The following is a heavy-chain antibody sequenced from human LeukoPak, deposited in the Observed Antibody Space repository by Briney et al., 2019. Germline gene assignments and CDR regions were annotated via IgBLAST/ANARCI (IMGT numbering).Heavy chain of an antibody. J-gene: IGHJ6*03. V-gene: IGHV4-59*01. CDR3: ARGQRSSSGWYFNYYYMDV. CDR1: GGSISSYY. Sequence: SETLSLTCTVSGGSISSYYWSWIRQPPGKGLEWIGYIYYSGSTNYNPSLKSRVAISVDTSKNQFSLKLSSVTAADTAVYYCARGQRSSSGWYFNYYYMDVWGKGTTVTISS. D-gene: IGHD6-19*01. CDR2: IYYSGST.